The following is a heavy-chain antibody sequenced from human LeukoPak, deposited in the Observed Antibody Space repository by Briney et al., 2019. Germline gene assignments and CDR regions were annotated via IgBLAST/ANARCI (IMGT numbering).Heavy chain of an antibody. CDR2: IRSKAYDGTT. V-gene: IGHV3-49*05. J-gene: IGHJ5*02. Sequence: KAGGSLRLSCAASGFTFSNYAMSWFRQAPGKGLEWVGFIRSKAYDGTTEYAASVKGRFTISRDDSKNIVSLQMNSLKTEDTAVYYCTGTSPYDFWSVSPFDPWGQGTLVTVSS. CDR1: GFTFSNYA. CDR3: TGTSPYDFWSVSPFDP. D-gene: IGHD3-3*01.